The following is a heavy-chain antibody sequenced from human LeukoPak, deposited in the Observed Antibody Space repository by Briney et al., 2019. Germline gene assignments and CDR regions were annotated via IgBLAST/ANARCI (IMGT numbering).Heavy chain of an antibody. D-gene: IGHD2-15*01. V-gene: IGHV3-30*02. CDR1: EFTFSNYD. CDR3: ARPYCSAANCYSPPDY. CDR2: IRYDGSNK. J-gene: IGHJ4*02. Sequence: GGSLRLSCAAFEFTFSNYDMHWVRQAPGKGLEWVALIRYDGSNKYYADSVKGRFTISRSNSKNTLYLQVDSLRVEDTAVYFCARPYCSAANCYSPPDYWGQGALVTVSS.